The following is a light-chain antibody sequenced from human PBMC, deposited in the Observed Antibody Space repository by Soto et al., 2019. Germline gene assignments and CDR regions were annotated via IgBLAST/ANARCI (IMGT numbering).Light chain of an antibody. J-gene: IGKJ1*01. V-gene: IGKV1-5*03. CDR1: QSVDTW. Sequence: DIQMTQSPSTLSASIGDRVTITCRASQSVDTWLAWYQQKPGKAPKLLIYKASSLQTGVPSRFSGSGSGTEFTLTISSLQPDDFATYYCQQYYDYPRMFGQGTKLEIK. CDR3: QQYYDYPRM. CDR2: KAS.